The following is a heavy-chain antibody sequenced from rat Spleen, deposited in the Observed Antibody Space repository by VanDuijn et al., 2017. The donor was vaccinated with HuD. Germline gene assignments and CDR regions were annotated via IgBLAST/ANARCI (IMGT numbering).Heavy chain of an antibody. CDR1: GFIYNNYV. D-gene: IGHD1-10*01. V-gene: IGHV5-27*01. Sequence: EVQLVESGGGLVQPGRSLRLSCAASGFIYNNYVMAWVRQAPRKGLEWVAYISAGGDSSYYRDSVKGRFTISRDNAKSSLYLQMDSLRSGDTATYYCATRDNNYGYWGQGVMVTVSS. CDR2: ISAGGDSS. CDR3: ATRDNNYGY. J-gene: IGHJ2*01.